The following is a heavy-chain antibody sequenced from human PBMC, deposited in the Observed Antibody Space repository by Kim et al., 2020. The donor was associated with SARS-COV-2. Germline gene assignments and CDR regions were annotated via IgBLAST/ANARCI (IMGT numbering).Heavy chain of an antibody. D-gene: IGHD2-21*01. J-gene: IGHJ6*02. CDR2: IKSKTDGRTT. CDR1: GFTFSNAW. Sequence: GGSLRLSCAASGFTFSNAWMSWVRQAPGKGLEWVCRIKSKTDGRTTDYAAPVKGRFPISRDDSKNTLYLQMNSLKTEDTAVYYCTTGSFLWGQGTTVTVS. V-gene: IGHV3-15*01. CDR3: TTGSFL.